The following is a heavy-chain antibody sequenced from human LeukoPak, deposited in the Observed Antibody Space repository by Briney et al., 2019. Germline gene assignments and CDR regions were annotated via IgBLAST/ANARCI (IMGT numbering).Heavy chain of an antibody. J-gene: IGHJ5*02. Sequence: SETLSLTCTVSGGSISSSGYYWGWIRQPPGKGLEWIASIYYSGSTYYNPPLKSRVTISVDTSKNQLSLKLSSLTAADTAVYNCARHEYSGSYYGLSWFDPWGQGTLVTVSS. CDR3: ARHEYSGSYYGLSWFDP. V-gene: IGHV4-39*01. CDR2: IYYSGST. D-gene: IGHD1-26*01. CDR1: GGSISSSGYY.